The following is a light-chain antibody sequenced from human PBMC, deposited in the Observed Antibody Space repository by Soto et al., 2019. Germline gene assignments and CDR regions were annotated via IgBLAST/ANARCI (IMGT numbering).Light chain of an antibody. Sequence: EIVLTQSPGTLSLSPGERASLSCRASQSIANSLAWYQQKPGQAPRLLIFGASNRATGIPARFSGSGSGTDFTLTISSLEPEDFAVYYCQHRDSWPLTFGGGTKVDIK. CDR2: GAS. V-gene: IGKV3-11*01. J-gene: IGKJ4*01. CDR3: QHRDSWPLT. CDR1: QSIANS.